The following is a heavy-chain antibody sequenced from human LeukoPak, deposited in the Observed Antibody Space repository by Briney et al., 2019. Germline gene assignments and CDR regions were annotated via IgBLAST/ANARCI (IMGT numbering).Heavy chain of an antibody. D-gene: IGHD6-19*01. Sequence: ASVKVSCKPTGYTFTGYYLHWLLQAPGQGFEWLGWINPNTGATMSAQKFQGRVTMTRDTSIDTAYMELSRLTSDDTAVYYCARDRVGSGWPRPYYFEKWGQGTLVTVSS. V-gene: IGHV1-2*02. CDR3: ARDRVGSGWPRPYYFEK. CDR1: GYTFTGYY. J-gene: IGHJ4*02. CDR2: INPNTGAT.